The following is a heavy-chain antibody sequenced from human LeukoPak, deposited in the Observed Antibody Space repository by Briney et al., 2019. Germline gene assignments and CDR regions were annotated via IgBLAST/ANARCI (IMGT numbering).Heavy chain of an antibody. D-gene: IGHD3-22*01. CDR2: IIPIFGTA. V-gene: IGHV1-69*05. Sequence: GASVKVSCKASGGTFSSYAISWVRQAPGQGLEWMGGIIPIFGTANYAQKFQGRVTITTDESTSTAYMELSSLRSEDTAVYYCASEPYYDSSGVHAFDIWGQGTMVTVSS. CDR1: GGTFSSYA. CDR3: ASEPYYDSSGVHAFDI. J-gene: IGHJ3*02.